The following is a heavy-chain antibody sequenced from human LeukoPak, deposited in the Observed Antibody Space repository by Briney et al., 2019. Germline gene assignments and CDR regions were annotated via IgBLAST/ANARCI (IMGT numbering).Heavy chain of an antibody. Sequence: PGGSLRLSCAASGFTFSSYAMHWVRQAPGKGLEWVAVISYDGSNKYYADSVKGRFTISRDNSKNTLYLQMNGLRVEDTAVYYCTRRLDDWGQGTLVTVSS. CDR3: TRRLDD. D-gene: IGHD3-16*01. V-gene: IGHV3-30-3*01. CDR1: GFTFSSYA. CDR2: ISYDGSNK. J-gene: IGHJ4*02.